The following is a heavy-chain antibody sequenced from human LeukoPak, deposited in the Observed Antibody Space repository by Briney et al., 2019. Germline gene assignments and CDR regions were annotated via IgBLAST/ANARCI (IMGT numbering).Heavy chain of an antibody. CDR2: IFPGDSET. J-gene: IGHJ4*02. Sequence: GESLKISSKGSGYSFSSYWIAWLRQMPPKGLEGMGSIFPGDSETRYSPSFQGQVTISVDESINTAYLQWSSLRASDTAIYYRARRPLGYCSIGNCYSDYWGQGTLVTVSS. CDR1: GYSFSSYW. V-gene: IGHV5-51*01. D-gene: IGHD2-15*01. CDR3: ARRPLGYCSIGNCYSDY.